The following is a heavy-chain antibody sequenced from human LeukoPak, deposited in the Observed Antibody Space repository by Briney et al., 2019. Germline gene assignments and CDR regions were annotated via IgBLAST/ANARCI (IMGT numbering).Heavy chain of an antibody. CDR3: ASLRNPPIKYYYVSSGYYLNDY. CDR2: INHSGST. Sequence: PSETLSLTCAVYGGSFSGYYWSWIRQPPGKGLEWIGEINHSGSTNYNPSLKSRVTISVDTSKNQFSLKQSSVTAADTAVYYCASLRNPPIKYYYVSSGYYLNDYWGQGNVVSVSS. V-gene: IGHV4-34*01. CDR1: GGSFSGYY. J-gene: IGHJ4*02. D-gene: IGHD3-22*01.